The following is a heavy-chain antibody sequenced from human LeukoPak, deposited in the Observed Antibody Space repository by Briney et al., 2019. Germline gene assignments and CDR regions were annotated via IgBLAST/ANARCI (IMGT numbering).Heavy chain of an antibody. Sequence: GGSLRLSCAASGFTFSSYGMHWVRQAPGRGLEWVAVISYDGSNKYYADSVKGRFTISRDNSKNTLYLQMNSLRAEDTAVYYCAKDRAYYDFWSGYYTIGYWGQGTLVTVSS. CDR2: ISYDGSNK. V-gene: IGHV3-30*18. J-gene: IGHJ4*02. CDR1: GFTFSSYG. CDR3: AKDRAYYDFWSGYYTIGY. D-gene: IGHD3-3*01.